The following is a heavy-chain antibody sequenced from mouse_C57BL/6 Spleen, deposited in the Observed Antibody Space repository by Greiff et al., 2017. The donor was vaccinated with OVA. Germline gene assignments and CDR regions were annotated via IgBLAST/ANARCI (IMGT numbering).Heavy chain of an antibody. Sequence: EVMLVESGGGLVQPGGSLSLSCAASGFTFTDYYMSWVRQPPGKALEWLGFIRNKANGYTTEYSASVKSRFTISRDNSQSILYLQMNALRAEDSATYYCARYRTGYFDYWGQGTTLTVSS. J-gene: IGHJ2*01. D-gene: IGHD4-1*01. CDR2: IRNKANGYTT. CDR3: ARYRTGYFDY. V-gene: IGHV7-3*01. CDR1: GFTFTDYY.